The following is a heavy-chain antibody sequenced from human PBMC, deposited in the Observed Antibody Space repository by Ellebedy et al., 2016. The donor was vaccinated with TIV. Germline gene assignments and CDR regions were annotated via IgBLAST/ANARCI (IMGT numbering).Heavy chain of an antibody. V-gene: IGHV4-39*01. CDR3: ARLGGYYDSSGYSTFDY. CDR2: IYYSGST. CDR1: GGSISSSSYY. Sequence: MPSETLSLTCTVSGGSISSSSYYWGWIRQPPGKGLEWIGSIYYSGSTYYNPSLKSRVTISVDTSKNQFSLKLSSVTAADTAVYYCARLGGYYDSSGYSTFDYWGQGTLVTVSS. D-gene: IGHD3-22*01. J-gene: IGHJ4*02.